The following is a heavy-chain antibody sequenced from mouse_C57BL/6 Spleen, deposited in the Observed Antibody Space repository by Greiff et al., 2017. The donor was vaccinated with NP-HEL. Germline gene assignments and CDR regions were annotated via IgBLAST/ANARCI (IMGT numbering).Heavy chain of an antibody. CDR2: ILPGSGST. Sequence: VKLVESGAELMKPGASVKLSCKATGYTFTGYWIEWVKQRPGHGLEWIGEILPGSGSTNYNEKFKGKATFTADTSSNTAYMQLSSLTTEDSAIYYCARHYSYYYGSSSYAMDYWGQGTSVTVSS. D-gene: IGHD1-1*01. CDR1: GYTFTGYW. V-gene: IGHV1-9*01. J-gene: IGHJ4*01. CDR3: ARHYSYYYGSSSYAMDY.